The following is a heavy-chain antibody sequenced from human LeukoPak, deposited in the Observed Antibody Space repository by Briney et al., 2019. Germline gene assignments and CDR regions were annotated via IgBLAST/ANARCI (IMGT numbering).Heavy chain of an antibody. CDR3: AKDLYSGSYYPFDY. CDR1: GFTFNTYG. J-gene: IGHJ4*02. V-gene: IGHV3-23*01. Sequence: GGPLRLSCAASGFTFNTYGMNWVRQAPGKGLEWVSSITEFGATTYYADSVRGRFTVSRDNSKNTLYLQMNSLRAEDPAVYYCAKDLYSGSYYPFDYWGQGTLVTVSS. CDR2: ITEFGATT. D-gene: IGHD1-26*01.